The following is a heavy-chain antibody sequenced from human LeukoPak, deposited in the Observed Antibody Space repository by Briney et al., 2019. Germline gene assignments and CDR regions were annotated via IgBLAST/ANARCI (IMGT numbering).Heavy chain of an antibody. CDR2: IFFTGRT. D-gene: IGHD3-10*01. J-gene: IGHJ4*02. Sequence: PSETLSLTCTVSGGSVNSGAYYWSWIRQCPGKGLEWIGQIFFTGRTDYNPSLKSRLSISIDTSKNQSSMELSSVTVADTATYYCARDRASGMDFWGQGTLVTVSS. V-gene: IGHV4-31*03. CDR3: ARDRASGMDF. CDR1: GGSVNSGAYY.